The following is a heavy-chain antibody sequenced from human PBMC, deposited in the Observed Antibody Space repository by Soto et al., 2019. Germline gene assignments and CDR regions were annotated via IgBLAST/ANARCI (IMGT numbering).Heavy chain of an antibody. J-gene: IGHJ2*01. CDR3: ARGGSLNWYFDL. CDR2: INSDGSST. Sequence: EVQLVESGGGLVQPGGSLRLSCAASGFTFSSYWMHWVRQAPGKGLVWVSRINSDGSSTSYADSVKGRFTISGDNAKNTLYLQMNSLRADDTAVYYCARGGSLNWYFDLWGRGTLVTVSS. V-gene: IGHV3-74*01. CDR1: GFTFSSYW. D-gene: IGHD1-26*01.